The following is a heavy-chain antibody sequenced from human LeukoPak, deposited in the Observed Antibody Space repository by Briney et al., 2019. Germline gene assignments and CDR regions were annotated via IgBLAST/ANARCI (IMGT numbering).Heavy chain of an antibody. CDR2: ISYDGSNK. Sequence: GGSLRLSCAASGFTFSSYAMHWVRQAPGKGLEWVAVISYDGSNKYYADSVKGRFTISRDNSKNTLYLQMNSLRAEDTAVYYCAREGDYGDYGTRYYYYYGMDVWGQGTTVAVSS. CDR3: AREGDYGDYGTRYYYYYGMDV. D-gene: IGHD4-17*01. CDR1: GFTFSSYA. J-gene: IGHJ6*02. V-gene: IGHV3-30-3*01.